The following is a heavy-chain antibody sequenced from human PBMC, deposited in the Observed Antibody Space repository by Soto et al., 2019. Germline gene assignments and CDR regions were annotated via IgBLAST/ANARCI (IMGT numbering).Heavy chain of an antibody. CDR3: ARARGAFNRQWRFDP. J-gene: IGHJ5*02. V-gene: IGHV1-2*04. CDR1: GYTLTGHY. Sequence: GASVKVSCKASGYTLTGHYIHWVRQAPGQGLEWMGWINPNSGATSYAQKFQGWVTMTRDTSISTAYMELTRLTSDDTAVYYCARARGAFNRQWRFDPWGQGTLDTVSS. CDR2: INPNSGAT. D-gene: IGHD1-26*01.